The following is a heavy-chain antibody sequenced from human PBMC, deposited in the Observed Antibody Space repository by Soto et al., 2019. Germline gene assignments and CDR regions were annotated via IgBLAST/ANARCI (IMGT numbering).Heavy chain of an antibody. CDR3: ATDPPADLGYTYYGMQV. CDR1: VCTFSSYS. V-gene: IGHV3-21*01. D-gene: IGHD1-1*01. J-gene: IGHJ6*01. Sequence: PVGSLRLSCAASVCTFSSYSMNWVRHSPGKWLEWVSSISSSSSYIYYADSVKGRFTISRDNAKNSLYLQMNSLRAEDTAVYYCATDPPADLGYTYYGMQVLGQATT. CDR2: ISSSSSYI.